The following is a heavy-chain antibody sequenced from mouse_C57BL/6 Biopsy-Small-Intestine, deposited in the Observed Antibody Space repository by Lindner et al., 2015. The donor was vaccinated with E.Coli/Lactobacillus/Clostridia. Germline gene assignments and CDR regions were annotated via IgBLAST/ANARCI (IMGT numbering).Heavy chain of an antibody. CDR3: TTHAFDY. V-gene: IGHV14-4*01. CDR2: IDPENGDT. CDR1: GFNIKDDY. J-gene: IGHJ2*01. Sequence: EVQLQESGAELVRPGASVKLSCTASGFNIKDDYMHWVKQRPEQGLEWIGWIDPENGDTEYAPKFQGKATITADTSSNTAYLQLSSLTSEDTAVYYCTTHAFDYWGQGTTLTVSS.